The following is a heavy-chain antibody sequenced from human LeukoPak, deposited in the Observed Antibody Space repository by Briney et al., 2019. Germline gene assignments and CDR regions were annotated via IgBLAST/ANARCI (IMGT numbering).Heavy chain of an antibody. V-gene: IGHV3-21*01. CDR3: AKPDITMVRGVPSLMDV. CDR2: VSSSSSYI. Sequence: GGSLRLSCTASGFTFSSYSMNWVRQAPGKGLEWVSSVSSSSSYIYYADSVKGRFTISRDNAKNSLYLQMNSLRAEDTAVYYCAKPDITMVRGVPSLMDVWGQGTTVTVSS. D-gene: IGHD3-10*01. CDR1: GFTFSSYS. J-gene: IGHJ6*02.